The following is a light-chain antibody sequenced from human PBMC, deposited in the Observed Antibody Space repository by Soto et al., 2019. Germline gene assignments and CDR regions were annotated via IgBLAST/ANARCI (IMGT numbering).Light chain of an antibody. CDR1: QSVNIN. V-gene: IGKV3-15*01. CDR3: QQYSIWPYT. CDR2: GAS. J-gene: IGKJ2*01. Sequence: EIVMTQSPATLSVSPGERATLSCRASQSVNINLAWYQQKPGQAPSLLIYGASTRATGIPARFSGSGSGTEFTLPISSLQSEDFAVYYCQQYSIWPYTFGHGTKLEIK.